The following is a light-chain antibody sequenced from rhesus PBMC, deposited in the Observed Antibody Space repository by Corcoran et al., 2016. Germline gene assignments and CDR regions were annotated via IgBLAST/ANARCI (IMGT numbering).Light chain of an antibody. J-gene: IGKJ1*01. V-gene: IGKV1-16*01. Sequence: DIQMTQSPSSLSASVGDKVTITSQASQSISSWLAWYQQKPGNAPKPLIYQASSLETGVPSRVSGSGSGTDFTLTISSLQPEDFATYYCQQYNSAPPTFGQGTKVEIK. CDR1: QSISSW. CDR2: QAS. CDR3: QQYNSAPPT.